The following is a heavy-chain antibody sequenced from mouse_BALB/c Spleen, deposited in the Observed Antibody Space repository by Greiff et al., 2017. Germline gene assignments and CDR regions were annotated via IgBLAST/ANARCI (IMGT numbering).Heavy chain of an antibody. D-gene: IGHD4-1*01. CDR2: IWAGGST. V-gene: IGHV2-9*02. CDR1: GFSLTSYG. Sequence: VKLMESGPGLVAPSQSLSITCTVSGFSLTSYGVHWVRQPPGKGLEWLGVIWAGGSTNYNSALMSRLSISKDNSKSQVFLKMNSLQTDDTAMYYCARRNWAYAMDYWGQGTSVTVSS. CDR3: ARRNWAYAMDY. J-gene: IGHJ4*01.